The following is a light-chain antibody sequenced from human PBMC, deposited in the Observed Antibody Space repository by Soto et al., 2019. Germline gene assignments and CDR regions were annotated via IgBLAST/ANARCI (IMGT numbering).Light chain of an antibody. CDR3: QHYGSSPWT. CDR2: TAS. V-gene: IGKV3-20*01. CDR1: QSVRSY. Sequence: EIVLTQSPGSLSLSPGERATLSCRASQSVRSYLVWYQQKPGRAPRLLIYTASSRETGIPDRFSGSGAGTEFTLTISRLEPEDFAVDYCQHYGSSPWTFGQGTKVDIK. J-gene: IGKJ1*01.